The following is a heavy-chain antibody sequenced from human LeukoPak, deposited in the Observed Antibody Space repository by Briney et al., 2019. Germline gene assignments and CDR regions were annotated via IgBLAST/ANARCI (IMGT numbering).Heavy chain of an antibody. J-gene: IGHJ4*02. Sequence: SWVRQPPGKGLEWIGYIYYSGSTYYNPSLKSRVTISVDTSKNQFSLKLSSVTAADTAVYYCARPRIEMATIPFDYWGQGTLVTVSS. V-gene: IGHV4-30-4*01. CDR2: IYYSGST. D-gene: IGHD5-24*01. CDR3: ARPRIEMATIPFDY.